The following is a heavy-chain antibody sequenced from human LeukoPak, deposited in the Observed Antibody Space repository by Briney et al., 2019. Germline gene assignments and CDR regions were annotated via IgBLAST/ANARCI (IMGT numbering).Heavy chain of an antibody. CDR1: GGSISSSSYY. D-gene: IGHD3-3*01. CDR3: ARRTVYYDFWSGYYEDY. CDR2: SYCSGST. J-gene: IGHJ4*02. V-gene: IGHV4-39*01. Sequence: SETLSLSCTVSGGSISSSSYYWGWIRQPPGMGREWIGCSYCSGSTYYNPSLKCRVTITVDKSKNQYSLKLSSVTAADTAVYYCARRTVYYDFWSGYYEDYWGQGTLVTVSS.